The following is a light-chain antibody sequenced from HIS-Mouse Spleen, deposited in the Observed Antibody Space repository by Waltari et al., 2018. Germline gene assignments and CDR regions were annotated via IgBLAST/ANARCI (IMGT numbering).Light chain of an antibody. CDR2: DDS. J-gene: IGLJ2*01. Sequence: SYVLTQPPSVSVAPGKTARITCGGNNIGSKSVHWYQQKPGQAPVLVVYDDSDRPSGIPGTFSGSNSGNTATLTISRVEAGDEADYYCQVWDSSSEHVVFGGGTKLAVL. CDR1: NIGSKS. V-gene: IGLV3-21*03. CDR3: QVWDSSSEHVV.